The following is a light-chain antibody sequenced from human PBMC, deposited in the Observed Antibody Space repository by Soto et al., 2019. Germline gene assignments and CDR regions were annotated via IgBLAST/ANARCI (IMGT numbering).Light chain of an antibody. J-gene: IGKJ1*01. CDR3: QHSVDFRWT. CDR2: GAS. V-gene: IGKV3D-15*01. CDR1: QSVDSN. Sequence: EIVMTQSPATLSVSPGERATLSCRASQSVDSNLAWYQQKPGQAPRLLIFGASTRATGIPARFSGSGSGTDFTLTISSLQSEDFAVYYCQHSVDFRWTFGQGTKVEVK.